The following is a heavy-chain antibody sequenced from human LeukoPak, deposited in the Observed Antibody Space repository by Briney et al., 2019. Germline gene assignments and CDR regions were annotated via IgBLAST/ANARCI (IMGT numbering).Heavy chain of an antibody. V-gene: IGHV3-7*01. Sequence: GGSLRLSCAASGFTFSRAWMSWLRQAPGKGLQWVANIKQDGSEKYYVDSVKGRFTISRDNAKNSLYLQMNSLRAEDTAVYYCARRTLNSVVAATPFDYWGQGTLVTVSS. D-gene: IGHD2-15*01. J-gene: IGHJ4*02. CDR3: ARRTLNSVVAATPFDY. CDR1: GFTFSRAW. CDR2: IKQDGSEK.